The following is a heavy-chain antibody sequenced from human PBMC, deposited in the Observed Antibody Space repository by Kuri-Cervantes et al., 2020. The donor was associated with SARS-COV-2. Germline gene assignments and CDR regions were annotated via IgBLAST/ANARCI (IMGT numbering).Heavy chain of an antibody. CDR3: ARDEASSGAFDI. CDR2: IYYSGST. V-gene: IGHV4-59*01. Sequence: SETLSLTCTVSGGSISSYYWSWIRQPPGKGLEWIGYIYYSGSTNYNPSLKSRVTISVDTSKNQFSLKLSSVTAADTAVYYRARDEASSGAFDIWGQGTMVTVSS. D-gene: IGHD3-10*01. J-gene: IGHJ3*02. CDR1: GGSISSYY.